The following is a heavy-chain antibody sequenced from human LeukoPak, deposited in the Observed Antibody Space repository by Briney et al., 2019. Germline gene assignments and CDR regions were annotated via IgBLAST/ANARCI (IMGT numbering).Heavy chain of an antibody. V-gene: IGHV3-23*01. CDR2: ISGSGGST. D-gene: IGHD2-21*02. CDR1: GFTFSSYA. Sequence: GGSLRLSCAASGFTFSSYAMSWVRQAPGKGLGWVSAISGSGGSTYYADSVKGRFTISRDNSKNTLYLQMNSLRAEDTAVYYCAKVKSAKVTPYADVWGQGTTVTVSS. CDR3: AKVKSAKVTPYADV. J-gene: IGHJ6*02.